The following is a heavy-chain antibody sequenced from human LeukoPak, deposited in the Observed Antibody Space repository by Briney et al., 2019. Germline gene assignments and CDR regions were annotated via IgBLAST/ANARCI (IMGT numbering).Heavy chain of an antibody. J-gene: IGHJ1*01. CDR2: ISYDGSNK. Sequence: PGGSLRLSCAASGFTFSSYAMHWVRQAPGKGLEWVAVISYDGSNKYYADSVKGRFTISRDNSKNTLYLQMNSLRAEDTAVYYCARDPTKADYGDGGYFQHWGQGTLVTVSS. CDR3: ARDPTKADYGDGGYFQH. V-gene: IGHV3-30*04. D-gene: IGHD4-17*01. CDR1: GFTFSSYA.